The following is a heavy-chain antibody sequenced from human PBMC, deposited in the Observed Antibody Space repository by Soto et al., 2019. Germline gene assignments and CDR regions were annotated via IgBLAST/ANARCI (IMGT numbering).Heavy chain of an antibody. CDR1: GSTVSTNY. D-gene: IGHD7-27*01. CDR3: ARAASGDAFDI. CDR2: IYSGDGA. J-gene: IGHJ3*02. V-gene: IGHV3-53*01. Sequence: PGGSLRLSCAASGSTVSTNYMSWVRQAPGKGLEWVSIIYSGDGAYFADSVKGRFTISRDNSKNTLYLQMNSLRAEDTAVYYCARAASGDAFDIWGQGTMVTVSS.